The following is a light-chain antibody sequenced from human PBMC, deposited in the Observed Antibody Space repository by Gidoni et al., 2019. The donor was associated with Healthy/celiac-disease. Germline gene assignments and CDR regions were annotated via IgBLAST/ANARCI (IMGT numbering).Light chain of an antibody. J-gene: IGLJ1*01. V-gene: IGLV7-43*01. CDR2: STS. Sequence: QTVLTQAPSLTVSPGGTVPLTCASSTGEFSSGYYPNWYQQKPGQAPRALIYSTSNQHSWTPARFSGSLLGGKAALTLAGVQPVDEAEYYCLLYYGGAQVVGTGTKVTVL. CDR1: TGEFSSGYY. CDR3: LLYYGGAQV.